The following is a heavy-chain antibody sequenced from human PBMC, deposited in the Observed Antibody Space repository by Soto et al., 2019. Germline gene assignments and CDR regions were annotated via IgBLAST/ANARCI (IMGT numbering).Heavy chain of an antibody. CDR3: AKELGGGSYWDSHYYGMDV. Sequence: LRLSCAPSGFSFTSYDMGWDRQAPWQALSRVAAMSGSGGYRYYADSVRGLLTISRHNFKNTLYLQKNSLRVEDTAVYYCAKELGGGSYWDSHYYGMDVWGQGTTVTVSS. CDR1: GFSFTSYD. J-gene: IGHJ6*02. V-gene: IGHV3-23*01. CDR2: MSGSGGYR. D-gene: IGHD1-26*01.